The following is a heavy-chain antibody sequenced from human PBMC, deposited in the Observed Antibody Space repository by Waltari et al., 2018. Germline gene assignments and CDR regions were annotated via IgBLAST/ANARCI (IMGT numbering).Heavy chain of an antibody. V-gene: IGHV3-23*01. D-gene: IGHD3-3*01. CDR3: ANNYDFWSGYYSGYGMDV. CDR2: ISGSGGST. CDR1: GFTFSSYA. J-gene: IGHJ6*02. Sequence: EVQLLESGGGLVQPGGSLRLSCAASGFTFSSYAMSWVRQAPGKGLEWVSAISGSGGSTYYADSVKGRFTSSRDNSKNTLYLQMNSLRAEDTAVYYCANNYDFWSGYYSGYGMDVWGQGTTVTVSS.